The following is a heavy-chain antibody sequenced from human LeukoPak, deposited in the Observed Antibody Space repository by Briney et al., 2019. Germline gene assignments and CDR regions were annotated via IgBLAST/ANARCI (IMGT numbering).Heavy chain of an antibody. CDR2: IHYTGST. D-gene: IGHD3-10*01. CDR1: GGSISSYY. J-gene: IGHJ6*03. Sequence: SETLSLTCTVSGGSISSYYWSWIRQPPRKGLEWIGYIHYTGSTNYNPSLKSRVTISVDTSKNQFSLKLSSVTAADTAVYYCARVEEGYGSGRRENYYYYYMDVWGKGTTVTISS. CDR3: ARVEEGYGSGRRENYYYYYMDV. V-gene: IGHV4-59*01.